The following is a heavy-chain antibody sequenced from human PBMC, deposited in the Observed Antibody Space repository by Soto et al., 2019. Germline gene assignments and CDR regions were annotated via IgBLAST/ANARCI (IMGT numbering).Heavy chain of an antibody. Sequence: SVKVSCKASGGTFSRYAISWVRQAPGQGLEWMGGIIPIFGTANYAQKFQGRVTITADESTSTAYMELSSLRSEDTAVYYCARAIATATFRGSYFDYWGQGTLVTVSS. CDR2: IIPIFGTA. D-gene: IGHD3-16*01. J-gene: IGHJ4*02. V-gene: IGHV1-69*13. CDR3: ARAIATATFRGSYFDY. CDR1: GGTFSRYA.